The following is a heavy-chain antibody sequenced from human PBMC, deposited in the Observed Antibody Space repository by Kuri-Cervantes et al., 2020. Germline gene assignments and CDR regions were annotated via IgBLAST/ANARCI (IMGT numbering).Heavy chain of an antibody. Sequence: SLKISCAASGFTFDDYAMHWVRQAPGKGLEWVSGISWNSGSIGYADSVKGRFTISRDNAKNSLYLQMSSLRAEDTAVYYCARVVGDCSSSGCWYYGMDVWGQGTTVTVSS. D-gene: IGHD2-2*01. CDR1: GFTFDDYA. CDR2: ISWNSGSI. J-gene: IGHJ6*02. CDR3: ARVVGDCSSSGCWYYGMDV. V-gene: IGHV3-9*01.